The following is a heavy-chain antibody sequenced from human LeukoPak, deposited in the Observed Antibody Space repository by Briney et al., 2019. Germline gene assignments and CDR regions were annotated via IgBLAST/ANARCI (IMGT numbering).Heavy chain of an antibody. CDR1: GFTFSSYS. D-gene: IGHD3-16*02. CDR3: ARDYVWGSYRLDDAFDI. Sequence: GGSLRLSCAASGFTFSSYSMNWVRQAPGKGLEWVSSISSSSYIYYADSVKGRFTISRDNAKNSLYLQMNSLRAEDTAVYYCARDYVWGSYRLDDAFDIWGQGTVVTVSS. CDR2: ISSSSYI. V-gene: IGHV3-21*01. J-gene: IGHJ3*02.